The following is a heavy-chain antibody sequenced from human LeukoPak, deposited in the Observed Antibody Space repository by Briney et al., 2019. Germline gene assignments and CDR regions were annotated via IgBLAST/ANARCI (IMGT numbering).Heavy chain of an antibody. J-gene: IGHJ4*02. D-gene: IGHD1-26*01. CDR2: FDPEDGET. V-gene: IGHV1-24*01. CDR1: GYTLTELS. Sequence: ASVKVSCKVSGYTLTELSMHWVRQAPGKGLEWMGGFDPEDGETIYAQKFQGRVTMTEDTSTDTAYMELSSLRSEDTAVYYCATGPMREPPTAAVDYWGQGTLVTVSS. CDR3: ATGPMREPPTAAVDY.